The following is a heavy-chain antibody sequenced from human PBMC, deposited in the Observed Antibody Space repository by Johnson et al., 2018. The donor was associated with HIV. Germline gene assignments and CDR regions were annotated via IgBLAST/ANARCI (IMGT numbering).Heavy chain of an antibody. D-gene: IGHD6-13*01. J-gene: IGHJ3*01. Sequence: VQLVESGGGLVQSGGSLRLSCAASGITVNTNYMSWVRRAPGKGLEWVSVIFSVGNTYYADSVKGRFTISRDNSKNMLYLQMNSLRPEDTAVYYCARAPQARVYSRSCYWGHGNAFDVWGQWTMVTVSS. CDR3: ARAPQARVYSRSCYWGHGNAFDV. CDR2: IFSVGNT. CDR1: GITVNTNY. V-gene: IGHV3-66*02.